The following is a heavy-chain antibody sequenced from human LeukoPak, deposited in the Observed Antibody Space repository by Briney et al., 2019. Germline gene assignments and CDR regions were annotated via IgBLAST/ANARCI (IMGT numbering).Heavy chain of an antibody. CDR2: ISSSSSYI. CDR3: ARLVGATGIVDY. D-gene: IGHD1-26*01. V-gene: IGHV3-21*01. CDR1: GFTFSSYS. J-gene: IGHJ4*02. Sequence: PGESLKISCAASGFTFSSYSMNWVRQAPGKGLEWVSSISSSSSYIYYADSVKGRFTISRDNAKNSLYLQMNSLRAEDTAVYYCARLVGATGIVDYWGQGTLVTVSS.